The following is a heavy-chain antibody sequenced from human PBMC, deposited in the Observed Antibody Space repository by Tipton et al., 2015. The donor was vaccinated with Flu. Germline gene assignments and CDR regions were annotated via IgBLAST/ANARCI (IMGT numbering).Heavy chain of an antibody. Sequence: TLSLTCTVSGDSITYYYWTWIRQPAGKGLEWIGRIYTTGSTNYNPSLQSRVTMLLDTSKNQFSLKLSSVTAADTAVYYCARDRYDSSGFVDYWGQGTLVTVSS. D-gene: IGHD3-22*01. CDR1: GDSITYYY. CDR3: ARDRYDSSGFVDY. CDR2: IYTTGST. J-gene: IGHJ4*02. V-gene: IGHV4-4*07.